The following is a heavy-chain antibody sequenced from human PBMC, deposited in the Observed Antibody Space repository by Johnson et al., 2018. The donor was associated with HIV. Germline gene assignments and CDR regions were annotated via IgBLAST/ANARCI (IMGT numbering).Heavy chain of an antibody. CDR1: GFTLRSYA. CDR3: AKDLRRGSGSYSDAFDI. CDR2: IWYDGSNK. Sequence: QVQLVESGGGLVQPGGSLRLSCAASGFTLRSYAMHWVRQAPGKGLEWVAVIWYDGSNKYYADSVKGRFTISRDNSKNTLYLQMNSLRAEDTAVYYCAKDLRRGSGSYSDAFDIWGQGTMVTVSS. D-gene: IGHD1-26*01. V-gene: IGHV3-30*04. J-gene: IGHJ3*02.